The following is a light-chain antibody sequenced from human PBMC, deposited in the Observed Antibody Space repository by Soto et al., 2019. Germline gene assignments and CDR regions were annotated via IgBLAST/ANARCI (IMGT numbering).Light chain of an antibody. J-gene: IGKJ2*01. CDR1: QSISSW. CDR3: QQYNSYSL. CDR2: KAS. V-gene: IGKV1-5*03. Sequence: DIQMTQSPSTRSASVGYRVTITCRASQSISSWLAWYQQKPGKAPKLLIYKASSLESGVPSRFSGSGSGTEFTLTISSLQPDDFATYYCQQYNSYSLFGQGTKLEIK.